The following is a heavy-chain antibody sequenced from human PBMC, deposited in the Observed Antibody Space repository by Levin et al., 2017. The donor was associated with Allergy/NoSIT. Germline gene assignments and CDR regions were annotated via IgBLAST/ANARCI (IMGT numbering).Heavy chain of an antibody. CDR3: ARDYYDYVWGSYRYPYY. V-gene: IGHV4-34*01. Sequence: SETLSLTCAVYGGSFSGYYWSWIRQPPGKGLEWIGEINHSGSTNYNPSLKSRVTISVDTSKNQFSLKLSSVTAADTAVYYCARDYYDYVWGSYRYPYYWGQGTLVTVSS. CDR1: GGSFSGYY. D-gene: IGHD3-16*02. CDR2: INHSGST. J-gene: IGHJ4*02.